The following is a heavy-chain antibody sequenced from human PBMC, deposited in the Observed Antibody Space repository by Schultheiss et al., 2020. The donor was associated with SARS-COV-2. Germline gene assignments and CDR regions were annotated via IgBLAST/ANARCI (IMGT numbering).Heavy chain of an antibody. J-gene: IGHJ6*02. D-gene: IGHD2-21*01. V-gene: IGHV3-64*04. CDR1: GFTFSSYG. CDR2: ISSNGGST. CDR3: ARDLFVRLGYYYYGMDV. Sequence: GGSLRLSCAASGFTFSSYGMHWVRQAPGKGLEYVSAISSNGGSTYYADSVKGRFTISRDNAKNSLYLQMNSLRAEDTAVYYCARDLFVRLGYYYYGMDVWGQGTTVTVSS.